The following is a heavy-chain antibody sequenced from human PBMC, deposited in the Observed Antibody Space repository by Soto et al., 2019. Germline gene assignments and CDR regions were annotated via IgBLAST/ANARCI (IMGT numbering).Heavy chain of an antibody. Sequence: QVQLVQSGAKVKKPGSSVKVSCKASGGTFSTYTISWVRQAPGQGLEWMGRIIPILGVANSAQKFQGRVTITADKSTSTVYMELSSLRSEDTAVYYCARDRNGGNDYWGQGTLVTVSS. D-gene: IGHD2-15*01. CDR2: IIPILGVA. V-gene: IGHV1-69*08. CDR1: GGTFSTYT. CDR3: ARDRNGGNDY. J-gene: IGHJ4*02.